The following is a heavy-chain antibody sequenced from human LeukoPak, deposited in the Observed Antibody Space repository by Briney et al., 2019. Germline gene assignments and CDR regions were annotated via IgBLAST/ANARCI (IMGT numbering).Heavy chain of an antibody. CDR3: ARHRSDSGYGGVAGYYYYMDV. D-gene: IGHD5-12*01. V-gene: IGHV4-34*01. Sequence: SETLSLTCAVYGGSFSGYYWSWIRQPPGKGLEWIGEINHSGSTNYNPSLKSRVTISVDTSKNQFSLKLSSVTAADTAVYYCARHRSDSGYGGVAGYYYYMDVWGKGTTVTVSS. CDR2: INHSGST. CDR1: GGSFSGYY. J-gene: IGHJ6*03.